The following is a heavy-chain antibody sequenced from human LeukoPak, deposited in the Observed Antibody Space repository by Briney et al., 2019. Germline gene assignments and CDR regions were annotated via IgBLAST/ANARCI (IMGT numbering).Heavy chain of an antibody. Sequence: GGSLRLSCAASGFTFSSYSMNWVRQAPGKGLEWVSYISSSSSTIYYADSVKGRFTISRDNAKNSLYLQMNSLRAEDTAVYYCAREHCSSTSCYYYYMDVWGKGTTVTVSS. J-gene: IGHJ6*03. CDR2: ISSSSSTI. CDR3: AREHCSSTSCYYYYMDV. CDR1: GFTFSSYS. D-gene: IGHD2-2*01. V-gene: IGHV3-48*04.